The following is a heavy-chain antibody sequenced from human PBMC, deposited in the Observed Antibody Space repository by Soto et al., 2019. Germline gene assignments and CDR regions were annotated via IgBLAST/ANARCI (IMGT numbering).Heavy chain of an antibody. D-gene: IGHD6-6*01. CDR3: ARQGYSSSYYPLDYYYYMDV. CDR2: IFPGDSDT. Sequence: GESRKISCKGSGYSFTSYWIGWVRQMPGKGLEWMGIIFPGDSDTRYSPSFQGQVTISADKSISTAYLQWSSLKASDTAMYYCARQGYSSSYYPLDYYYYMDVWGKGTTVTVSS. V-gene: IGHV5-51*01. J-gene: IGHJ6*03. CDR1: GYSFTSYW.